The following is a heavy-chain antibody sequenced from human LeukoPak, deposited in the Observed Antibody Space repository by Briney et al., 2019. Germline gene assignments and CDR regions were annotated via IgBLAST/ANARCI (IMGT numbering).Heavy chain of an antibody. CDR1: GYTFTSYD. CDR2: MNPNSGNT. CDR3: ARGLPSPAAILWLGSHYYMDV. V-gene: IGHV1-8*03. D-gene: IGHD2-2*01. Sequence: ASVKVSCKASGYTFTSYDINWVRQATGQGLEWMGWMNPNSGNTGYAQKFRGRVTITRNTSISTAYMELSSLRSEDTAVYYCARGLPSPAAILWLGSHYYMDVWGKGTTVTVSS. J-gene: IGHJ6*03.